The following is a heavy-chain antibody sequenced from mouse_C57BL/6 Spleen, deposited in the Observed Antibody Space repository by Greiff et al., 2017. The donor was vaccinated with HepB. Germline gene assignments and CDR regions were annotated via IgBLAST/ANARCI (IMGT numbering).Heavy chain of an antibody. CDR2: IYPRSGNT. V-gene: IGHV1-81*01. Sequence: QVQLKESGAELARPGASVKLSCKASGYTFTSYGISWVKQRTGQGLEWIGEIYPRSGNTYYNEKFKGKATLTADKSSSTAYMELRSLTSEDSAVYFCARGPLFAYWGQGTLVTFSA. CDR3: ARGPLFAY. J-gene: IGHJ3*01. CDR1: GYTFTSYG.